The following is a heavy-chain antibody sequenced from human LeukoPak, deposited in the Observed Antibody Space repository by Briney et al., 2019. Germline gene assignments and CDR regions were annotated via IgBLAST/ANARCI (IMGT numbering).Heavy chain of an antibody. CDR1: GGSFSGYY. CDR3: ARSSGYYYVPYYFDY. CDR2: INHSGST. J-gene: IGHJ4*02. Sequence: SETLSLTCAVYGGSFSGYYWSWIRQPPGKGLEWIGEINHSGSTNYNPSLKSRVTISVDTSKNQFSLKLSSVTAADTAVYYCARSSGYYYVPYYFDYWRQGTLVTVSS. D-gene: IGHD3-22*01. V-gene: IGHV4-34*01.